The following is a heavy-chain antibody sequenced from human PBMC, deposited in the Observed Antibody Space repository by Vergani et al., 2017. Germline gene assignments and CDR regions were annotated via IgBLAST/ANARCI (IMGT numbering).Heavy chain of an antibody. Sequence: QVQLQESGPGLVKPSETLSLTCTVSGGSISSYYWSWIRQPAGKGLEWIGRIYTSGSTNYNPSLKSRVTISVDTSKNQFSLKLSSVTAADTAVYYCARGSSGYYQRTYYFDYWGQGTLVTVSS. D-gene: IGHD3-22*01. CDR3: ARGSSGYYQRTYYFDY. CDR2: IYTSGST. J-gene: IGHJ4*02. CDR1: GGSISSYY. V-gene: IGHV4-4*07.